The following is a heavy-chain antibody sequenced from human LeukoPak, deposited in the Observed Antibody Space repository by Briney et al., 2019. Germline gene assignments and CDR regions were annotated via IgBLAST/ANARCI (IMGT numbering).Heavy chain of an antibody. CDR3: ARGGRGEGTGTTRVAFDI. V-gene: IGHV1-46*01. J-gene: IGHJ3*02. CDR2: INPSGGST. Sequence: ASVKVSCKASGYTFTGYYMHWVRQGPGQGLEWMGTINPSGGSTSYAQKFQGRVTMTRDTSTSTVYMELSSLRSEDTAVYYCARGGRGEGTGTTRVAFDIWGQGTMVTVSS. CDR1: GYTFTGYY. D-gene: IGHD1-1*01.